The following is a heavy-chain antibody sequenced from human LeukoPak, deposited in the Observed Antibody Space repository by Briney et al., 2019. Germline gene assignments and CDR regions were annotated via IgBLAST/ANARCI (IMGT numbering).Heavy chain of an antibody. CDR3: ARECKYCTNGVSPDI. CDR2: IIPIFGTA. V-gene: IGHV1-69*13. CDR1: GGTFSSYA. D-gene: IGHD2-8*01. Sequence: SVKVSCKASGGTFSSYAISWVRQAPGQGLEWMGGIIPIFGTANYAQKFQGRVTITADESTSTAYMELSSLRSEDTAVYYCARECKYCTNGVSPDIWGQGTMVTVSS. J-gene: IGHJ3*02.